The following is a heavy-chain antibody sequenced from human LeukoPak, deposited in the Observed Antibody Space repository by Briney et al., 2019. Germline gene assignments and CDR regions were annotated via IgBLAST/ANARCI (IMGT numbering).Heavy chain of an antibody. D-gene: IGHD3-10*01. CDR2: IYYSGST. CDR3: ARLRLRVRGNDY. CDR1: GFTFSTYE. Sequence: GSLRLSCAASGFTFSTYEMNWVRQPPGKGLEWIGSIYYSGSTYYNPSLKSRVTISVDTSKNQFSLKLSSVTAADTAVYYCARLRLRVRGNDYWGQGTLVTVSS. J-gene: IGHJ4*02. V-gene: IGHV4-39*07.